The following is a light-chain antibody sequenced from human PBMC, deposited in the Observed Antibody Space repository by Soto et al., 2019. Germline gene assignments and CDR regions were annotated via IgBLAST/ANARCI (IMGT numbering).Light chain of an antibody. J-gene: IGLJ1*01. CDR1: SSDVGGYNY. CDR2: HVS. Sequence: QSALTQPRSVFGSPGQSVAISCTGTSSDVGGYNYVSWYQQHPGKAPELVIYHVSRRPSGVPDRFSGSKSDNTASLTISGLQAEDEADYYCCSYAGSHTYVFGTGTKLTVL. CDR3: CSYAGSHTYV. V-gene: IGLV2-11*01.